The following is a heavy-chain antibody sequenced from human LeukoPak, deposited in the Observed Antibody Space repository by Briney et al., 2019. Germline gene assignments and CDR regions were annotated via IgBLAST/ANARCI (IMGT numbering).Heavy chain of an antibody. Sequence: SETLSLTCAVYDGSFSGYYWSWIRQPPGKGLEWIGEINHSGSTNYNPSLKSRVTISVDTSKNQFSLKLSSVTAADTAVYYCARVEVGMVRGVMVYWGQGTLVTVSS. CDR1: DGSFSGYY. V-gene: IGHV4-34*01. CDR3: ARVEVGMVRGVMVY. J-gene: IGHJ4*02. D-gene: IGHD3-10*01. CDR2: INHSGST.